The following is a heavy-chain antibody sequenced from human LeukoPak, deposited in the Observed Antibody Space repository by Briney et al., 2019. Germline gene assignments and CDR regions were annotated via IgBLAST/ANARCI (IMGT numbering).Heavy chain of an antibody. V-gene: IGHV3-30*14. J-gene: IGHJ6*02. CDR2: ISHDDSNK. D-gene: IGHD6-6*01. Sequence: GRSLRLSCAASGFTFSSYAMHWVRQAPGKGLEWVAVISHDDSNKYYADSVKGRFSISRDNSKNTLYLQMNSLRAEDTAVYYCARGSSSSPYGMDVWGQGTTVTVSS. CDR3: ARGSSSSPYGMDV. CDR1: GFTFSSYA.